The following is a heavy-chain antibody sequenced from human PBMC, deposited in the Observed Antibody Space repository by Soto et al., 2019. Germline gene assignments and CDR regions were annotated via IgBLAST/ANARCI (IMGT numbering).Heavy chain of an antibody. CDR3: ARGITMVRGVIIRPEIDY. Sequence: ASVKVSCKASGGTFSSYTISWVRQAPGQGLEWMGRIIPILGIANYAQKFQGRVTITADRSTSTAYMELSSLRSEDTAVYYCARGITMVRGVIIRPEIDYWGQGTLVTVSS. D-gene: IGHD3-10*01. CDR1: GGTFSSYT. CDR2: IIPILGIA. V-gene: IGHV1-69*02. J-gene: IGHJ4*02.